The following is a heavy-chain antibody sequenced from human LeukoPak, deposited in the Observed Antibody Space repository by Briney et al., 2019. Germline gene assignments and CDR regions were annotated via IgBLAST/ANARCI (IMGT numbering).Heavy chain of an antibody. CDR1: GGSISSSSYY. V-gene: IGHV4-39*07. J-gene: IGHJ6*02. CDR3: ARDNYYGSGSYYKPPYYYYYGMDV. Sequence: PSETLSLTCTVSGGSISSSSYYWGWIRQPPGKGLEWIGSIYYSGSTYYNPSLKSRVTISVDTSKNQFSLKLSSVTAADTAVYYCARDNYYGSGSYYKPPYYYYYGMDVWGQGTTVTVSS. CDR2: IYYSGST. D-gene: IGHD3-10*01.